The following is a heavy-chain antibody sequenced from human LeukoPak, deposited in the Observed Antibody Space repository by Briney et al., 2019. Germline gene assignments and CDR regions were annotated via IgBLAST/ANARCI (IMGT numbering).Heavy chain of an antibody. J-gene: IGHJ4*02. V-gene: IGHV3-43*01. D-gene: IGHD2-2*01. CDR1: GFTFDDYA. CDR2: ITWDGAST. Sequence: GGSLRLSCAASGFTFDDYAMHWVRQAPGKGLEWVSLITWDGASTYYADSVKGRFTISRDNSKNSLYLQMNSLRTEYTALYYCANDETRYDSSTSCSCFDYWGQGTLVTVSS. CDR3: ANDETRYDSSTSCSCFDY.